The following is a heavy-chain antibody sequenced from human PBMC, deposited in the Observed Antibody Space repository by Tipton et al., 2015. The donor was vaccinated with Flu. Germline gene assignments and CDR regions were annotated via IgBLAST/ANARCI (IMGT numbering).Heavy chain of an antibody. J-gene: IGHJ6*03. V-gene: IGHV4-59*12. CDR2: IYYSGST. CDR1: GGSISSYY. D-gene: IGHD1-14*01. Sequence: TLSLTCTVSGGSISSYYWSWIRQPPGKGLEWIGYIYYSGSTNYNPSLKSRVTISVDTSKNQFSLKLSSVTAADTAVYYCARGQPKGSRKNYYMDVWGKGTTVTVSS. CDR3: ARGQPKGSRKNYYMDV.